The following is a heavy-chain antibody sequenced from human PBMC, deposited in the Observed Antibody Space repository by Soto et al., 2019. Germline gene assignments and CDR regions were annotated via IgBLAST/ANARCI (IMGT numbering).Heavy chain of an antibody. CDR2: IYWDDDK. J-gene: IGHJ5*02. CDR1: GFSLSTSGVG. Sequence: SGPTLVNPTQTLTLTCTFSGFSLSTSGVGVGWIRQPPGKALEWLALIYWDDDKRYSPSLKSRLTITKDTSKNQVVLTMTNMDPVDTATYYCAHSRGPYSSSWYLRFDPWGQGTLVTVSS. CDR3: AHSRGPYSSSWYLRFDP. D-gene: IGHD6-13*01. V-gene: IGHV2-5*02.